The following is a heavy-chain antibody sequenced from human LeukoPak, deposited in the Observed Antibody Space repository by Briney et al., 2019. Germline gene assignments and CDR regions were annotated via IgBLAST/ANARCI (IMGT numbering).Heavy chain of an antibody. Sequence: ASVKVSCKASGYTFTGYYMHWVRQAPGQGLEWMGWINPNSGGTNYAQKFQGRVTMTRDTSISTAYMELSRLRSDDTAVYYCAGSPAVAGQNPHMDVWGKGTTVTISS. V-gene: IGHV1-2*02. J-gene: IGHJ6*03. CDR1: GYTFTGYY. CDR3: AGSPAVAGQNPHMDV. CDR2: INPNSGGT. D-gene: IGHD6-19*01.